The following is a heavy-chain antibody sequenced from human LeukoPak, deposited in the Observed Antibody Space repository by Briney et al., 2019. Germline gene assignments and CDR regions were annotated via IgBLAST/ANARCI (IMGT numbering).Heavy chain of an antibody. CDR3: AVNSTKHTFDI. CDR2: IYYSGGT. V-gene: IGHV4-59*08. CDR1: GGSMSPFY. J-gene: IGHJ3*02. D-gene: IGHD1-1*01. Sequence: PSETLSLTCTVPGGSMSPFYWSWIRQSQGKGLEWIGSIYYSGGTNYNPSLKSRVTISVDTSKNQFSLELSSVTAADTAVYYCAVNSTKHTFDIWGQGTMVTASS.